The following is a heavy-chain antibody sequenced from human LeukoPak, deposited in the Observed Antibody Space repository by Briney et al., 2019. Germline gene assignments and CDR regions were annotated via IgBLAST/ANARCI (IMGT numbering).Heavy chain of an antibody. CDR2: IYYSGST. J-gene: IGHJ4*02. D-gene: IGHD3-22*01. Sequence: SETLSLTCTVSGYSVSSGHLWGWIRQPPGKGLEWIGYIYYSGSTNYNPSLKSRVTMSVDTSKNQFSLKLSSVTAADTAVYYCARAPYYYDSSGYYYLFDYWGQGTLVTVSS. CDR1: GYSVSSGHL. CDR3: ARAPYYYDSSGYYYLFDY. V-gene: IGHV4-61*01.